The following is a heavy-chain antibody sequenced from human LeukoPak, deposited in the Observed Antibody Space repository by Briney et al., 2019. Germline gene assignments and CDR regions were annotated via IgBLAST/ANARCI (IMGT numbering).Heavy chain of an antibody. J-gene: IGHJ4*02. Sequence: ASVKVSCKASGYTFTSHDINWVRQTPGQGLEWMGYMNPNSGKTAYAQKFQGRVTMTRYTSISTAYMELSSLGSEDTAVYYGVRWGAECLDYWGQGTLVTVSS. V-gene: IGHV1-8*01. CDR2: MNPNSGKT. CDR1: GYTFTSHD. CDR3: VRWGAECLDY. D-gene: IGHD1-26*01.